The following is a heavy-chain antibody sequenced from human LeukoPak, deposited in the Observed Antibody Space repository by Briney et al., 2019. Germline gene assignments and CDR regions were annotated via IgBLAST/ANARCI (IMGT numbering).Heavy chain of an antibody. CDR1: GFTFSSYS. CDR2: ISWNSGSI. V-gene: IGHV3-9*01. CDR3: AKDLTYDSSGYPAY. J-gene: IGHJ4*02. Sequence: GGSLRLSCAASGFTFSSYSMNWVRQAPGKGLEWVSGISWNSGSIGYADSVKGRFTISRDNAKNSLYLQMNSLRAEDTALYYCAKDLTYDSSGYPAYWGQGTLVTVSS. D-gene: IGHD3-22*01.